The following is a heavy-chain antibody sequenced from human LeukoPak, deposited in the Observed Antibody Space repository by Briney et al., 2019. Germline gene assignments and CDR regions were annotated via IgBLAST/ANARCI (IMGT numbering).Heavy chain of an antibody. CDR1: GFSLSNFA. CDR3: AKGAYDYVEIGYFDH. J-gene: IGHJ4*02. Sequence: GGSLRLSCAPSGFSLSNFAMCWGRQAPGKGVGWVSLIIASSGSTVYADSVKGRVTISRDNSKNTLYLQMNNLRAEDTAVYYCAKGAYDYVEIGYFDHWGQGTLVTVSS. CDR2: IIASSGST. D-gene: IGHD5-12*01. V-gene: IGHV3-23*01.